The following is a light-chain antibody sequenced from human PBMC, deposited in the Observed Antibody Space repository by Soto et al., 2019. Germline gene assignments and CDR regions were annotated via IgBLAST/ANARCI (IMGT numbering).Light chain of an antibody. J-gene: IGKJ1*01. CDR2: GAS. CDR3: QQYNNLPRT. CDR1: QSVSSN. V-gene: IGKV3-15*01. Sequence: EIVMTQSPATLSVSPGERATLSCRASQSVSSNFALSQQQPGHAPSLLLYGASTRATCIPARFSGSGSGTEVTLTISSLQSEDVAVYYCQQYNNLPRTFGQGTKVEIK.